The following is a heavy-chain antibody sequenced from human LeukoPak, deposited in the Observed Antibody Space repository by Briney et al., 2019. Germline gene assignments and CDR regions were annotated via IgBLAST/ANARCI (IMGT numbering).Heavy chain of an antibody. CDR1: GFIFSSYW. J-gene: IGHJ4*02. V-gene: IGHV3-74*01. CDR3: ARVGEGAAKD. D-gene: IGHD1-26*01. CDR2: TNNDGSIT. Sequence: GGSLRLSCAASGFIFSSYWMDWIRQAPGKGLVWVSRTNNDGSITTYADSVKGRFTISRDNAMNTLYLQMNSLRAEDTAVYYCARVGEGAAKDWGQGTLVTVSS.